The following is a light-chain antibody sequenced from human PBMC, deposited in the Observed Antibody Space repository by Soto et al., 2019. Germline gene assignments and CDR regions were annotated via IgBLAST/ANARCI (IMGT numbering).Light chain of an antibody. CDR2: AAS. Sequence: EIQVTQSPSSLSASVGDIVTITCRASQSISSYLNWYQQKPGKAPKLLIYAASTLQSGVPSRFSGSGSGTEFTLTISSLQPDDFATYYCQLYTSYSEGFGHVT. J-gene: IGKJ2*01. V-gene: IGKV1-39*01. CDR1: QSISSY. CDR3: QLYTSYSEG.